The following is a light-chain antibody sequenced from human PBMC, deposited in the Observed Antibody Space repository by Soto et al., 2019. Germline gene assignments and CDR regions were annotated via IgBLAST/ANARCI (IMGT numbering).Light chain of an antibody. CDR2: EVN. J-gene: IGLJ1*01. CDR1: RSDIGDSNF. V-gene: IGLV2-14*01. Sequence: QSVLTQPASVSGSPGQSVTISCTGTRSDIGDSNFISWYQQSPGKAPRLLFYEVNNRPSGVSRRFSGSKAGNTASLTISGLLEDDEADYFCASFRSVTVLVFGSGTKVTVL. CDR3: ASFRSVTVLV.